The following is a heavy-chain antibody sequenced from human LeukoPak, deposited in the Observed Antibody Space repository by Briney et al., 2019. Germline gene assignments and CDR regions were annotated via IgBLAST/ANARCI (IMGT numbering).Heavy chain of an antibody. CDR2: IDPNIGNT. V-gene: IGHV1-2*02. Sequence: ASVKVSCKPSGYTFIDHYIHWVRQAPGQGLESMGWIDPNIGNTNYAQKFQGRVTMTRDTSSSTAYIELSRLRSDDTAVYYCARAGHNSESGDYDYWGQGTLVTVSS. J-gene: IGHJ4*02. CDR1: GYTFIDHY. CDR3: ARAGHNSESGDYDY. D-gene: IGHD3-3*01.